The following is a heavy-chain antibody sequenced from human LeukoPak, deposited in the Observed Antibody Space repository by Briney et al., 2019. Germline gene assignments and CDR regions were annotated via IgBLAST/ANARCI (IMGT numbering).Heavy chain of an antibody. CDR2: ISYNGGST. J-gene: IGHJ6*04. V-gene: IGHV3-64*01. CDR3: ARRFAAQLAFVDV. Sequence: GGSLRLSCAASGFTFTNYAKHWVRQAPGKGLEYVSAISYNGGSTYYANSVKGRFTISRDNSKNTLYLQMGSLRAEDMAVYYCARRFAAQLAFVDVWGKGTTVTISS. D-gene: IGHD3-3*02. CDR1: GFTFTNYA.